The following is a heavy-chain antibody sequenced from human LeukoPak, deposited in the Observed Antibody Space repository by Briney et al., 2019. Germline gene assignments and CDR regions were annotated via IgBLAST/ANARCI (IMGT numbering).Heavy chain of an antibody. V-gene: IGHV3-48*03. CDR2: ISSSGSTI. Sequence: PGGSLRLSCAASGFTFSSYEMNWVRQAPGKGLEWVSYISSSGSTIYYADSVKGRFTISRDNAKNSPYLQMNSLRAEDTAVYYCARDCTNGVCWDYWGQGTLVTVSS. D-gene: IGHD2-8*01. CDR1: GFTFSSYE. J-gene: IGHJ4*02. CDR3: ARDCTNGVCWDY.